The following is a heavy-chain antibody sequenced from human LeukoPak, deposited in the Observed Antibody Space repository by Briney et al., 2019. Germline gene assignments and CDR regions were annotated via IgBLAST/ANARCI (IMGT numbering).Heavy chain of an antibody. Sequence: PSETLSLTCSVSSGSVSSSISYWGWIRQPPGKGLEWIGNIYYSGITYYNPSLKSRVTISVDTSRNQFFLKLSSVTAADTAVYYCARLVSDTISWTFDYWGQGTLVTVSS. D-gene: IGHD6-13*01. V-gene: IGHV4-39*01. J-gene: IGHJ4*02. CDR3: ARLVSDTISWTFDY. CDR1: SGSVSSSISY. CDR2: IYYSGIT.